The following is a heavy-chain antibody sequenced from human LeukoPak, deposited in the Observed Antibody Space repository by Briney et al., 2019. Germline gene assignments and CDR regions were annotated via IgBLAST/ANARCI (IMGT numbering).Heavy chain of an antibody. V-gene: IGHV4-4*07. D-gene: IGHD3-22*01. Sequence: SETLSLTCTVSGGSISSYYWSWIRQPAGKGLEWIGRIYTSGSTNYNPSLKSRVTMSVDTSKNQFSLKLSSVTAADTAVYYCARSVYYYDSSGYYPYYFDYWGRGTLVTVSS. CDR3: ARSVYYYDSSGYYPYYFDY. CDR2: IYTSGST. CDR1: GGSISSYY. J-gene: IGHJ4*02.